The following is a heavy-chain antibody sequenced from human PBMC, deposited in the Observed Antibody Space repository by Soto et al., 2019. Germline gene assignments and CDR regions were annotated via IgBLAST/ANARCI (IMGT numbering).Heavy chain of an antibody. CDR2: ISYDESNK. J-gene: IGHJ4*02. CDR1: GFTFSSHG. Sequence: QVQLVESGGGVVQPGRSLRLSCAASGFTFSSHGMHWVRQAPGKGLEWVAAISYDESNKYYADSVKGRFTISRDISKNTLYLQMNSLRAEDTAVYYCAKDPLLLLLFYFDYWGQGALVSVSS. D-gene: IGHD3-10*01. V-gene: IGHV3-30*18. CDR3: AKDPLLLLLFYFDY.